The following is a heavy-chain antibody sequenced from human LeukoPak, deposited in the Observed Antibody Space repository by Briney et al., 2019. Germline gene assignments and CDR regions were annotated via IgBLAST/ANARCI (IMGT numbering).Heavy chain of an antibody. V-gene: IGHV3-48*01. CDR3: ARRWNARLYNWFDP. CDR1: GFTFSSYS. CDR2: ISSSSSTI. Sequence: GGSLRLSCAASGFTFSSYSMNWVRQAPGKGLEWVSYISSSSSTIYYADSVKGRFTISRDNAKNSLYLQMNSLRAEDTAVYYCARRWNARLYNWFDPWGQGTLVTVSS. J-gene: IGHJ5*02. D-gene: IGHD1-1*01.